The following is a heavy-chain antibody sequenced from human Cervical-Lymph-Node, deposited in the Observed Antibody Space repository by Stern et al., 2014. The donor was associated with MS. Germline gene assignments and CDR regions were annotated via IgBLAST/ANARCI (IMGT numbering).Heavy chain of an antibody. Sequence: ESGPALVKPTQTLTLTCTFSGFSLSTSGMRVSWIRQPPGKALEWLARIDLDDDKFYSTSLKTRLTISKDTSKNQVVLTMTNMDPVDTATYYCARYTDTAFDYWGQGTLVTVSS. CDR1: GFSLSTSGMR. V-gene: IGHV2-70*04. D-gene: IGHD5-18*01. CDR3: ARYTDTAFDY. J-gene: IGHJ4*02. CDR2: IDLDDDK.